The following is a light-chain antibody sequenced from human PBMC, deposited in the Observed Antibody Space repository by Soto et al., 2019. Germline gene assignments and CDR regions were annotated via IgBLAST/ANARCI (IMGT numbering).Light chain of an antibody. Sequence: EIVMTQSPATLSVSPGETVTLSCRASQSVYSNLAWYQQKPGQAPRLLIYHASTRATGIPARFSGSGSGTEFTLTISSLQSEDFAIFYCQQFNNWPPITFGGGTKVEIK. V-gene: IGKV3D-15*01. CDR3: QQFNNWPPIT. J-gene: IGKJ4*01. CDR1: QSVYSN. CDR2: HAS.